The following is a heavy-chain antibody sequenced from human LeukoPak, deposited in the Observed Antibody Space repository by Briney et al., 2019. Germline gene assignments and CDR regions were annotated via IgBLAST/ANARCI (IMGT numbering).Heavy chain of an antibody. CDR3: AKDGPLHPRITMVRGVYDAFDI. D-gene: IGHD3-10*01. J-gene: IGHJ3*02. CDR1: GFTFSSYW. Sequence: PGGSLRLSCAASGFTFSSYWMSWVRQAPGKGLEWVANIKQDGSEKYYVDSVKGRFTISRDNAKNSLYLQMNSLRAEDTAVYYCAKDGPLHPRITMVRGVYDAFDIWGQGTMVTVSS. CDR2: IKQDGSEK. V-gene: IGHV3-7*03.